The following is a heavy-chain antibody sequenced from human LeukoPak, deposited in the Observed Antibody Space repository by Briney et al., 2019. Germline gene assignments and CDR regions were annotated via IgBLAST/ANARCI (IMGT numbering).Heavy chain of an antibody. CDR1: GYTFTSYG. J-gene: IGHJ4*02. CDR3: ARVVSGYEYFDY. V-gene: IGHV1-18*01. Sequence: ASVKVSCKASGYTFTSYGISWVRQAPRQGLEWMGWISAYNGNTNYAQKLQGRVTMTTDTSTSTAYMELRSLRSDDTAVYYCARVVSGYEYFDYWGQGTLVTVSS. CDR2: ISAYNGNT. D-gene: IGHD5-12*01.